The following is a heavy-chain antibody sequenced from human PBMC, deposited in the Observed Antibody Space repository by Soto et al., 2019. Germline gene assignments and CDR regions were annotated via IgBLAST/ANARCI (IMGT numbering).Heavy chain of an antibody. D-gene: IGHD3-3*01. CDR2: ISSSSSYT. J-gene: IGHJ6*02. Sequence: PGGSLRLSCAASGFTFSDYYMSWIRQAPGKGLEWVSYISSSSSYTNYADSVKGRFTISRDNSKNTLYLQMNSLRAEDTAVYYCARGSGPYYYYGMDVWGQGTTVTVSS. CDR3: ARGSGPYYYYGMDV. V-gene: IGHV3-11*06. CDR1: GFTFSDYY.